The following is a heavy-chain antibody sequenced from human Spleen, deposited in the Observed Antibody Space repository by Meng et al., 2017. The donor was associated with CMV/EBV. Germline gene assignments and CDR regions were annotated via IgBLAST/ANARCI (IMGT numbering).Heavy chain of an antibody. CDR2: IIPIFGTA. Sequence: SVKVSCKASGGTFSSYAISWVRQAPGQGLEWMGEIIPIFGTANYAQKFQGRVTITTDESTSTAYMELSSLRSEDTAVYYCARDLGAAAGTGGWFDPWGQGTLVTVSS. D-gene: IGHD6-13*01. J-gene: IGHJ5*02. CDR3: ARDLGAAAGTGGWFDP. V-gene: IGHV1-69*05. CDR1: GGTFSSYA.